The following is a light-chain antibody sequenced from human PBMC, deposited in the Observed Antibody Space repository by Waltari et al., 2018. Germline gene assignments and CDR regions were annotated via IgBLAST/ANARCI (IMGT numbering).Light chain of an antibody. CDR1: QSVSKY. V-gene: IGKV3-20*01. J-gene: IGKJ1*01. CDR3: QKYGTLPAT. CDR2: DAS. Sequence: EIVLTQSPGTLSLSPGERATLSCRASQSVSKYLAWYQQKPGQAPRLLIDDASTRATGIPDRFSGSGWGRDFSLTISRLEPEDFAVYYCQKYGTLPATFGQGTKVQMK.